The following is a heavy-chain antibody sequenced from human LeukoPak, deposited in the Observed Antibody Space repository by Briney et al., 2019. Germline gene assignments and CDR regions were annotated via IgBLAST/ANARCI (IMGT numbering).Heavy chain of an antibody. V-gene: IGHV3-7*01. CDR2: IKQDGSEK. CDR3: ARRLERITMIVVVSVFDY. CDR1: GFTFSSYW. J-gene: IGHJ4*02. D-gene: IGHD3-22*01. Sequence: GGSLRLSCAASGFTFSSYWMSWVRQAPGKGLEWVANIKQDGSEKYYVDSVKGRFTISRDNAKNSLYLQMNSLRAEDTAVYYCARRLERITMIVVVSVFDYWGQGTPVTVSS.